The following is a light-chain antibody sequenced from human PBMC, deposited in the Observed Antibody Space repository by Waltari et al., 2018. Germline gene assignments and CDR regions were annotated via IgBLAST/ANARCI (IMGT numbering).Light chain of an antibody. CDR1: QSISSW. V-gene: IGKV1-5*03. J-gene: IGKJ2*01. Sequence: DVQLTQSPSTLSASVGDRVTITCRASQSISSWLAWYQKKPGQAPQVLIYKAATLQSGVPSRFSGSGSGTEFTLTIDSLQPDDVATYFCQQSYSVPYTFGQGTNLGV. CDR3: QQSYSVPYT. CDR2: KAA.